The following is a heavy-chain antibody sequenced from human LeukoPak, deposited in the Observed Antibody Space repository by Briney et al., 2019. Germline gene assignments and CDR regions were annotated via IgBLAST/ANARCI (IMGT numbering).Heavy chain of an antibody. J-gene: IGHJ4*02. Sequence: GGSLRLSCAASGFTFSNNAMHWVRQAPGKGLEWVSAINGGGSGTFYADSVKGRFTISRDNSKNALYLQMNSLRAEDTAVYYCAKGLDYASASAFDCWGQGTLVTVSS. V-gene: IGHV3-23*01. D-gene: IGHD6-6*01. CDR3: AKGLDYASASAFDC. CDR1: GFTFSNNA. CDR2: INGGGSGT.